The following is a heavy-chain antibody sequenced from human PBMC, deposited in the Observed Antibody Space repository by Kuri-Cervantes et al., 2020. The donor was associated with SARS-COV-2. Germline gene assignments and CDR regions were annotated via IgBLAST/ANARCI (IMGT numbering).Heavy chain of an antibody. V-gene: IGHV4-39*07. CDR2: INHSGST. J-gene: IGHJ6*02. CDR3: ARLGLYYDSSGYYYAPRNYGMDV. D-gene: IGHD3-22*01. Sequence: SETLSLTCTVSGGSISSSSYYWGRIRQPPGKGLEWIGEINHSGSTNYNPSLKSRVTISVDTSKNQFSLKLSSVTAADTAVYYCARLGLYYDSSGYYYAPRNYGMDVWGQGTTVTVSS. CDR1: GGSISSSSYY.